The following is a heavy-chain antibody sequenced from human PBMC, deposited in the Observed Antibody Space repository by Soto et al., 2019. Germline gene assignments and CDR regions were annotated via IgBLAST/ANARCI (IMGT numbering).Heavy chain of an antibody. D-gene: IGHD6-19*01. CDR3: AREIIAGWGI. CDR2: TYFRSKWYY. J-gene: IGHJ4*03. Sequence: SQTLSLTCAISGDSVSSNSAAWNWIRQSPSRGLGWLGRTYFRSKWYYEYAISVRSRITINTDTSRNQFSLQLNSVTPEDTAIYYCAREIIAGWGIWGQGTLVTLSS. CDR1: GDSVSSNSAA. V-gene: IGHV6-1*01.